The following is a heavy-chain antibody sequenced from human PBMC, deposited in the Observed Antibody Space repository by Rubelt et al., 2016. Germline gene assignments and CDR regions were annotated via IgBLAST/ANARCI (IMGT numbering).Heavy chain of an antibody. CDR3: ARENWGSGWFGGFDY. CDR2: ISSSSSTI. J-gene: IGHJ4*02. CDR1: GFTFSSYS. V-gene: IGHV3-48*02. Sequence: EVQLVESGGGLVQPGGSLRLSCAASGFTFSSYSMNWVRQAPGKGLEWVSYISSSSSTIYYADSLVGRVPLSRDTAKNSLYLQMNSLRDEDTAVYYCARENWGSGWFGGFDYWSQGTLVTVSS. D-gene: IGHD6-19*01.